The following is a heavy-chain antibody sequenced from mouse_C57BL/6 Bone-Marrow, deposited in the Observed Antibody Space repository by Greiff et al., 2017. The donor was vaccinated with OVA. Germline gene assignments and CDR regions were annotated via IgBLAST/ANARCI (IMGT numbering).Heavy chain of an antibody. CDR3: ARPYACGGY. D-gene: IGHD1-1*01. V-gene: IGHV1-9*01. Sequence: QVQLKQSGAELMKPGASVKLSCKATGYTFTGYWIEWVKQRPGHGLEWIGAILPGSGSTTYNEKFKGKATFTADTSSNTASMQLSSLTTEDSAHYARARPYACGGYWGTGTTLTVSS. CDR1: GYTFTGYW. CDR2: ILPGSGST. J-gene: IGHJ2*01.